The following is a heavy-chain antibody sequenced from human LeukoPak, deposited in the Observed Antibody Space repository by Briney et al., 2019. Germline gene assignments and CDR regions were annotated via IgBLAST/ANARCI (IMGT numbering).Heavy chain of an antibody. CDR2: INQDGSEK. D-gene: IGHD3-22*01. CDR1: GLTFTNYW. Sequence: GGSLRLSCAASGLTFTNYWMSWVRHTPGKGLEWVADINQDGSEKIYADSVTGRFTISRDNTKNSLSLEMNGLRAEGTAVYYCRNVRDYDGYFDYWGQGTLVTVS. V-gene: IGHV3-7*01. J-gene: IGHJ4*02. CDR3: RNVRDYDGYFDY.